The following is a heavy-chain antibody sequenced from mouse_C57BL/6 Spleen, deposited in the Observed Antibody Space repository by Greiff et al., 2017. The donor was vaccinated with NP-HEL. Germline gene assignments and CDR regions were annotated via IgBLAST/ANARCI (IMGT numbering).Heavy chain of an antibody. CDR3: AGLYSNYAMDY. CDR1: GYTFTSYT. Sequence: VKLMESGAELARPGASVKMSCKASGYTFTSYTMHWVKQRPGQGLEWIGYINPSSGYTKYNQKFKDKATLTADKSSSTAYMQLSSLTSEDSAVYYCAGLYSNYAMDYWGQGTSVTVSS. J-gene: IGHJ4*01. D-gene: IGHD2-5*01. CDR2: INPSSGYT. V-gene: IGHV1-4*01.